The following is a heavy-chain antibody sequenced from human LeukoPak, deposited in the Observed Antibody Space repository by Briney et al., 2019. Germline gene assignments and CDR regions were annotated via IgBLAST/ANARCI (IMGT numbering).Heavy chain of an antibody. J-gene: IGHJ3*02. Sequence: PSETLSLTCTVSGGSISSSSYYWGWIRQPPGKGLEWIGSIYYSGSTYYNPSLKSRVTISVDTSKNQFSLELSSVTAADTAVYYCARGWSAGGAFDIWGQGTMVTVSS. D-gene: IGHD6-19*01. CDR2: IYYSGST. CDR1: GGSISSSSYY. V-gene: IGHV4-39*07. CDR3: ARGWSAGGAFDI.